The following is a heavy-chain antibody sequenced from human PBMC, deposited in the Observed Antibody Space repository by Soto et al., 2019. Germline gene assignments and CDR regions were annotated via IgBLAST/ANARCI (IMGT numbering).Heavy chain of an antibody. CDR3: ATGLIVGAPDY. Sequence: SETLSLTCTVSGGSISSSYCNWIRQSPGRGLEWIAYIYNGGNTNYNPSLKSRLTISGDTSKNQFSLKLNSVTAADTAVYYCATGLIVGAPDYWGQGTPVTVSS. CDR1: GGSISSSY. D-gene: IGHD1-26*01. CDR2: IYNGGNT. J-gene: IGHJ4*02. V-gene: IGHV4-59*01.